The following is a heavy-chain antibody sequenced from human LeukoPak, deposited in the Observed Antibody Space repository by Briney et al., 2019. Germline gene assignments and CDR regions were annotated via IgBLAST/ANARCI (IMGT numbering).Heavy chain of an antibody. J-gene: IGHJ4*02. CDR3: ARSGYSYGYDY. CDR1: GFTFSDYY. V-gene: IGHV4-34*01. D-gene: IGHD5-18*01. CDR2: VSHTGST. Sequence: GSLRLSCAASGFTFSDYYMSWIRQPPGKGLEWLGEVSHTGSTNDNPSLKSRVTISIDTSKNQFSLNLSSVTAADTAVYFCARSGYSYGYDYWGQGTLVTVSS.